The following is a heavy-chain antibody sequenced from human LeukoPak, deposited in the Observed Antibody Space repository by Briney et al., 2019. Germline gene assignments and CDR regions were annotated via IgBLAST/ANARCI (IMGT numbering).Heavy chain of an antibody. D-gene: IGHD1-26*01. CDR2: TSSGSDYI. Sequence: NTGGSLRLSCAASGFAFISYSINWVRQAPGKGLEWVSSTSSGSDYIYYADSMKGRFSTSRDNAKNSLYLQMNSLTVEDTAVYYCARGHSGSYQRTDAFDIWGQGTMVTVSS. CDR3: ARGHSGSYQRTDAFDI. V-gene: IGHV3-21*01. J-gene: IGHJ3*02. CDR1: GFAFISYS.